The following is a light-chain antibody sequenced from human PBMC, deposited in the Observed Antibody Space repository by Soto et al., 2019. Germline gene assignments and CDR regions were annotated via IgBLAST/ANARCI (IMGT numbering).Light chain of an antibody. CDR2: LGS. V-gene: IGKV2-28*01. Sequence: DIVMSQSPLSLPVTPGEPASISCRSSQSLLHSNGYNLLDWYLQKPVQSPQLLIYLGSNRASGVPDRFSGGGSGTDFTLKISRVEAEDVGVYYCMQALQIPLTFGGGTKVEIK. CDR1: QSLLHSNGYNL. J-gene: IGKJ4*01. CDR3: MQALQIPLT.